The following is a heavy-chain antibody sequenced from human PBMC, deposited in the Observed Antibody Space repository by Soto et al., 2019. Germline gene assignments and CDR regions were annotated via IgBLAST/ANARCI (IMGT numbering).Heavy chain of an antibody. V-gene: IGHV3-74*01. J-gene: IGHJ2*01. CDR3: ARVSTMTHPFDL. D-gene: IGHD3-22*01. Sequence: PGGSLRLSCASSGFTFSSYWMHWVRQAPGKGLVWVSRINSDGSSTSYADSVKGRSTISRDNAKNTLYLQMNSLRAEDTAVYYCARVSTMTHPFDLWGRGTLVTVSS. CDR2: INSDGSST. CDR1: GFTFSSYW.